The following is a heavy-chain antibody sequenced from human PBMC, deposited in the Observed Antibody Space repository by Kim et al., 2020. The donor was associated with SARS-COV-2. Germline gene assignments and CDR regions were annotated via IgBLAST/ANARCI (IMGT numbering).Heavy chain of an antibody. CDR3: ARGTLVLRYFDWSPRGKSHGWFDP. CDR1: GGSFSGYY. D-gene: IGHD3-9*01. V-gene: IGHV4-34*01. CDR2: INHSGST. J-gene: IGHJ5*02. Sequence: SETLSLTCAVYGGSFSGYYWSWIRQPPGKGLEWIGEINHSGSTNYNPSLKSRVTISVDTSKNQFSLKLSSVTAADTAVYYCARGTLVLRYFDWSPRGKSHGWFDPWGQGTLVTVSS.